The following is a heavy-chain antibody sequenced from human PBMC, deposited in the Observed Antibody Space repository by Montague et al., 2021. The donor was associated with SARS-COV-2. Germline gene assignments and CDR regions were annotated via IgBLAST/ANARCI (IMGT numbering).Heavy chain of an antibody. V-gene: IGHV3-53*04. CDR3: AGDRRMWDISVYDYGMDV. CDR2: IYSGGST. CDR1: GFTVSSNY. J-gene: IGHJ6*02. D-gene: IGHD1-26*01. Sequence: SLRLSCAASGFTVSSNYMSWVRQAPGKGLGWVSVIYSGGSTYYADSVNGRFTISRHNSKNTLYLQINSLRAEDTAVYYCAGDRRMWDISVYDYGMDVWGPGNTVTVSS.